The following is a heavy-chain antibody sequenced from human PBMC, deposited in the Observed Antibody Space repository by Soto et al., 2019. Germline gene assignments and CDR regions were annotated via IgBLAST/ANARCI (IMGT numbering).Heavy chain of an antibody. CDR1: GFSFSGSA. J-gene: IGHJ6*02. V-gene: IGHV3-73*02. CDR2: IRTDANTYAT. D-gene: IGHD6-19*01. Sequence: QLVESGGALVQPGESLKLSCAASGFSFSGSAIQWVRQAPGKGLEWVGRIRTDANTYATAYAASVTGRFTISRDDSRNTAYLQMNSLKTEDTAVYFCIRRQFYYFGLDVWGQGTTVIVSS. CDR3: IRRQFYYFGLDV.